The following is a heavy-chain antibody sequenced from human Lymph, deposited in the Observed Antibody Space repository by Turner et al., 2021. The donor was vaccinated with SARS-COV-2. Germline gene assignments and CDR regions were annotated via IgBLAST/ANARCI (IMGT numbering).Heavy chain of an antibody. D-gene: IGHD2-15*01. CDR1: GYTLTELS. CDR2: FDHEDGEK. J-gene: IGHJ6*02. V-gene: IGHV1-24*01. Sequence: QVQLVQSGAEVKKPGASMKVSCKVSGYTLTELSMHWVRQAPGKGLEWAGGFDHEDGEKVYAQKFQGRVTMTEDTSTDTAYMELSSLRSEDTAVYYCATVLCSGGSCYYYGMDVWGQGTTVTVSS. CDR3: ATVLCSGGSCYYYGMDV.